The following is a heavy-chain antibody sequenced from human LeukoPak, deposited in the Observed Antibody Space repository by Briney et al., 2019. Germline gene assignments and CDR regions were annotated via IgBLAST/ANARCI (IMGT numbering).Heavy chain of an antibody. CDR2: IYYSGST. J-gene: IGHJ4*02. D-gene: IGHD2/OR15-2a*01. Sequence: PSETLSLTCTVSGGSISSSSYYWGWIRQPPGKGLEWIGSIYYSGSTYYNPSLKSRVTISVDTSKNQFSLKLSSVTAADTAVYYCARRSTRKRAFSDYWGQGTLVTVSS. V-gene: IGHV4-39*01. CDR1: GGSISSSSYY. CDR3: ARRSTRKRAFSDY.